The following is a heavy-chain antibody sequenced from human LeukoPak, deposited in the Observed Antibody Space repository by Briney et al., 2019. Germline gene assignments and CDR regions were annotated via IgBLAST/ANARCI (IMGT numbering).Heavy chain of an antibody. CDR1: GFTFSNYA. CDR3: ARALYTGNNILFDC. D-gene: IGHD1-26*01. V-gene: IGHV3-64*01. J-gene: IGHJ4*02. CDR2: INSNGNTT. Sequence: GGCLRLSCAASGFTFSNYAMHWVRQAPGKGLEYVSVINSNGNTTFYANSVKGRFTISRDNSKNTLYLQMGSLGADDMGVYYCARALYTGNNILFDCWGPGTQVTVSS.